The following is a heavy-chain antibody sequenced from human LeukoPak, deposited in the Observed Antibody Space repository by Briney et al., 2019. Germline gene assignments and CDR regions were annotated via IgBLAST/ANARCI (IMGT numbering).Heavy chain of an antibody. CDR3: ARGGVVVAAPPWYYYYYYMDV. CDR1: GFTFSSYS. J-gene: IGHJ6*03. V-gene: IGHV3-21*01. Sequence: PGGSLRLSCAASGFTFSSYSMNWVRQAPGKGLEWVSSISSSSSYIYYADSVKGRLTISRDNAKNSLYLQMNSLRAEDTAVYYCARGGVVVAAPPWYYYYYYMDVWGKGTTVTVSS. CDR2: ISSSSSYI. D-gene: IGHD2-15*01.